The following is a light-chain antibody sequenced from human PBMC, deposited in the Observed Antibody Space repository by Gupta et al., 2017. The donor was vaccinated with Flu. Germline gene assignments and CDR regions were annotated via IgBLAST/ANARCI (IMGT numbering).Light chain of an antibody. J-gene: IGLJ2*01. CDR3: GSYGAVGV. CDR1: NSDIGAYNY. CDR2: EVS. V-gene: IGLV2-14*01. Sequence: QSALTPPASVSGSPGQSIAISCTGTNSDIGAYNYVSWYQQHPGKAPKLMIYEVSNRPSGVSTRFSGSKSGNTASLTISGLQAEDEADYYCGSYGAVGVLGGGTKVT.